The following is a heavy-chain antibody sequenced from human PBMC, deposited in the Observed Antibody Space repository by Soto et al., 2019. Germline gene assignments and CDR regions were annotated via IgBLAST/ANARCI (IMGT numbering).Heavy chain of an antibody. CDR1: GFTFDKVW. CDR3: TTGRDDLLY. D-gene: IGHD1-26*01. Sequence: EVQLVESGGGLVKPGGSLRLSCAVSGFTFDKVWMNWVRQAPGKGLEWVGGIKSKTDGGTTDYAAPVKGRFTISRDDSKNMLYLQMNSLKTEDTGMYFCTTGRDDLLYCGQGTLVTVSS. J-gene: IGHJ4*02. CDR2: IKSKTDGGTT. V-gene: IGHV3-15*07.